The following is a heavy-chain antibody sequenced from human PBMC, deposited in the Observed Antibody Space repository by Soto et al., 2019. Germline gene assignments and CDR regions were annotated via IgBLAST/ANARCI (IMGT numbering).Heavy chain of an antibody. V-gene: IGHV3-30*18. J-gene: IGHJ4*02. CDR1: GFTFDTYG. D-gene: IGHD2-2*01. CDR2: ISYDGSNR. Sequence: QVQLVESGGGVLQPGRSLRLSCAASGFTFDTYGMHWVRQAPGKGLEWVAVISYDGSNRYYADSVKGRFTISRDNSKNTLYLQMNSLRSEDTAVYYCAKDHIVAAAPDYWGQGTLVTVSS. CDR3: AKDHIVAAAPDY.